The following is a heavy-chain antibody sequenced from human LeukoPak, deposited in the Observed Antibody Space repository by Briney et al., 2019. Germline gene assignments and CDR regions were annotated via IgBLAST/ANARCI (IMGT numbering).Heavy chain of an antibody. Sequence: ASVKVSCKASGYTFTGYYMHWVRQAPGQGLEWMGWINPNSGGTNYAQKFQGRVTMTRDTSISTAYMELSRLTSDDTAVYYCARVFYYDSSAYALDYWGQGTLVTVSS. D-gene: IGHD3-22*01. V-gene: IGHV1-2*02. CDR2: INPNSGGT. J-gene: IGHJ4*02. CDR1: GYTFTGYY. CDR3: ARVFYYDSSAYALDY.